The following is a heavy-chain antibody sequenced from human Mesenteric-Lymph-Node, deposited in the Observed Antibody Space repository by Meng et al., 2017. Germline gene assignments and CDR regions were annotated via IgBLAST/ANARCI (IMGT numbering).Heavy chain of an antibody. CDR2: ISYDGSNK. Sequence: GESLKISCAASGFTFSSYAMHWVRQAPGKGLEWVAVISYDGSNKYYADSVKGRFTISRDNSKNTLYLQMNSLRAEDTAVYYCARTLAPPRTYFDYWGQGTLVTVSS. CDR1: GFTFSSYA. CDR3: ARTLAPPRTYFDY. J-gene: IGHJ4*02. D-gene: IGHD2-8*01. V-gene: IGHV3-30*04.